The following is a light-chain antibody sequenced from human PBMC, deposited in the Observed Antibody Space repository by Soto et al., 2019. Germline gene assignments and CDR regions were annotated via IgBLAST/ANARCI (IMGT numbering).Light chain of an antibody. CDR1: SSNIGSNT. CDR3: AVWDDGLDAWM. Sequence: QAVVTQPPSASGTPGQRVTTSCSGASSNIGSNTVNWYQQLPGTAPKLLIYGSNERPLGVPDRFSGSKSGTSASLAISRLQSEDEAHYYCAVWDDGLDAWMFGGGTKVTVL. CDR2: GSN. J-gene: IGLJ3*02. V-gene: IGLV1-44*01.